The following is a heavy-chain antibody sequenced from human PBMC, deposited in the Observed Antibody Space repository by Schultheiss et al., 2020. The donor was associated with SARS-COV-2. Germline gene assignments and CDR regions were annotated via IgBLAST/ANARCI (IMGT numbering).Heavy chain of an antibody. CDR3: ARGGSGYCSGGSCYGDNWFDP. CDR2: IYYSGST. CDR1: GGSISSGGYY. D-gene: IGHD2-15*01. V-gene: IGHV4-31*03. J-gene: IGHJ5*02. Sequence: SETLSLTCTVSGGSISSGGYYWSWIRQHPGKGLEWIGYIYYSGSTYYNPSLKSRVTISVDTSKNQFSLKLSSVTAADTAVYYCARGGSGYCSGGSCYGDNWFDPWGQGTLVTVSS.